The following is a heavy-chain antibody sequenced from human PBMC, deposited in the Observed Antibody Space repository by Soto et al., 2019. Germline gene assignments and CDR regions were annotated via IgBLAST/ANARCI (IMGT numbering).Heavy chain of an antibody. D-gene: IGHD2-2*01. J-gene: IGHJ6*02. Sequence: GWSLRLSCVASGFTFSTHAMSWVRQVPGKGLEWVSTFSGSGGNIYYGESVKGRFTISRDDPKNTLYLDMNSLRVEDTAVYYCAKDPPWTVGPLAMDVWGQGTTVTVYS. V-gene: IGHV3-23*01. CDR2: FSGSGGNI. CDR3: AKDPPWTVGPLAMDV. CDR1: GFTFSTHA.